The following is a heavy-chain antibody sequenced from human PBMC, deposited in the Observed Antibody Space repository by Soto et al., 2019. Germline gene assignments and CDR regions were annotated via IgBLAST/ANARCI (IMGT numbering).Heavy chain of an antibody. CDR2: IKSKTDGGTT. D-gene: IGHD6-6*01. J-gene: IGHJ5*02. CDR3: TTDPLQVAPRPSPLVWFDP. V-gene: IGHV3-15*07. Sequence: GGSLRLSCAASGFTFSNAWMNWVRQAPGKGLEWVGRIKSKTDGGTTDYAAPVKGRFTISRDDSKNTLYLQMNSLKTEDTAVYYCTTDPLQVAPRPSPLVWFDPWGQGTLVTVSS. CDR1: GFTFSNAW.